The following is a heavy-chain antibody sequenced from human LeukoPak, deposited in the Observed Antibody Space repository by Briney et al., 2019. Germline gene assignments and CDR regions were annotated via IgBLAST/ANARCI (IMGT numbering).Heavy chain of an antibody. CDR2: INHSGST. J-gene: IGHJ4*02. V-gene: IGHV4-34*01. Sequence: PSETLSLTCAVYGGSFSGYHWSWIRQPPGKGLEWIGEINHSGSTNYNPSLKSRVTISVDTSKNQFSLKLSSVTAADTAVYYCARGRGGVTGNYWGQGTLVTVSS. CDR3: ARGRGGVTGNY. CDR1: GGSFSGYH. D-gene: IGHD3-3*01.